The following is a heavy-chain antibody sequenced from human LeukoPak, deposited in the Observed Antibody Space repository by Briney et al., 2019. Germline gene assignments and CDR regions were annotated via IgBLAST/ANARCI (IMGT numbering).Heavy chain of an antibody. CDR3: ARTFFSYGMDV. CDR1: GYTFTGFY. V-gene: IGHV1-2*02. CDR2: INPNSGAT. D-gene: IGHD3-3*02. Sequence: ASVKVSCKASGYTFTGFYLRWVRQAPGQGPEWLGWINPNSGATNYAQKFQGRVTMTRDTSINTAYMDLSRLRSDDTAIYYCARTFFSYGMDVWGQGTTVTVSS. J-gene: IGHJ6*02.